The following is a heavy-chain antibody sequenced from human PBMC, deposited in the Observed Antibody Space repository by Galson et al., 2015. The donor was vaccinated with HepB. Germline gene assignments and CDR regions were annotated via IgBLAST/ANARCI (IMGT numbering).Heavy chain of an antibody. D-gene: IGHD2-15*01. V-gene: IGHV1-18*04. Sequence: SVKVSCKASGYTFTSYGISWVRQAPGRGLEWMGWISAYNGNTNYAQKLQGRVTMTTDTSTSTAYMELRSLRSDDTAVYYCARDLRDIVVVVARWEGTDAFDIWGQGTMVTVSS. CDR1: GYTFTSYG. CDR3: ARDLRDIVVVVARWEGTDAFDI. J-gene: IGHJ3*02. CDR2: ISAYNGNT.